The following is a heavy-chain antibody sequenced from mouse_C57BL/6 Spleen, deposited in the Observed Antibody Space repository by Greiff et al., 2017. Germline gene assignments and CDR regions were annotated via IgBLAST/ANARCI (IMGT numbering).Heavy chain of an antibody. CDR2: IDPETGGT. Sequence: VQLQQSGAELVRPGASVTLSCKASGYTFTDYEMHWVKQTPVHGLEWIGAIDPETGGTAYNQKFKGKAILTADKSSSTAYMELRSLTSEDSAVYYCTRSGYYSNPWFAYWGQGTLVTVSA. CDR1: GYTFTDYE. CDR3: TRSGYYSNPWFAY. D-gene: IGHD2-5*01. V-gene: IGHV1-15*01. J-gene: IGHJ3*01.